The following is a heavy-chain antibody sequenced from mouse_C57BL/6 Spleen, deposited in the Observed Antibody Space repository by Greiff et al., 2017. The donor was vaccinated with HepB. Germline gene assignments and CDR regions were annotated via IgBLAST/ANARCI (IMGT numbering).Heavy chain of an antibody. CDR1: GYAFSSYW. Sequence: VQLQESGAELVKPGASVKISCKASGYAFSSYWMNWVKQRPGKGLEWIGQIYPGDGDTNYNGKFKGKATLTADKSSSTAYMQLSSLTSEDSAVYFCARRVGPYAMDYWGQGTSVTVSS. V-gene: IGHV1-80*01. CDR2: IYPGDGDT. CDR3: ARRVGPYAMDY. D-gene: IGHD1-1*02. J-gene: IGHJ4*01.